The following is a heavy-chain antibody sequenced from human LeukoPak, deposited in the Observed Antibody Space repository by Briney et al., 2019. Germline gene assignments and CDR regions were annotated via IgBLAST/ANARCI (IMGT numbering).Heavy chain of an antibody. V-gene: IGHV4-39*01. D-gene: IGHD6-13*01. CDR3: ARLWYSSSWYEDGWFDP. J-gene: IGHJ5*02. CDR2: IYYSGST. Sequence: SETLSLTCTVSGGSISSYYWGWIRQPPGKGLEWIGSIYYSGSTYYNPSLKSRVTISVDTSKNQFSLKLSSVTAADTAVYYCARLWYSSSWYEDGWFDPWGQGTLVTVSS. CDR1: GGSISSYY.